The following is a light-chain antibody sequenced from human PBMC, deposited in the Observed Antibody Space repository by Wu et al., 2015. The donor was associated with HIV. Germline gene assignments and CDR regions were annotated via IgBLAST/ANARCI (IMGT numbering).Light chain of an antibody. J-gene: IGKJ1*01. CDR1: QSVSRY. V-gene: IGKV3-11*01. CDR3: QQYGGSPQT. CDR2: DVA. Sequence: EIVLTQSPLTLSLSPGERATLSCRASQSVSRYLAWYQQKPGQAPRLLIYDVANRAIGIPARFSGSGSGTDFTLTISSLEPEDFAVYYCQQYGGSPQTFGQGTKVEIK.